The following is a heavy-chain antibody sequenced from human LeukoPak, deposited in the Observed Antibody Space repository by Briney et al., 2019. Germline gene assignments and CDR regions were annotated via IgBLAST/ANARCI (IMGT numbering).Heavy chain of an antibody. V-gene: IGHV1-2*02. J-gene: IGHJ2*01. CDR1: GYTFTGYY. CDR2: INPNSGGT. Sequence: ASVKVSCRASGYTFTGYYMHWVRQAPGQGLEWMGWINPNSGGTNYAQKFQGRVTMTRDTSISTAYMELNRLRSDDTAVYYCARRVVVAAPFDLWGRGTLVTVSS. CDR3: ARRVVVAAPFDL. D-gene: IGHD2-15*01.